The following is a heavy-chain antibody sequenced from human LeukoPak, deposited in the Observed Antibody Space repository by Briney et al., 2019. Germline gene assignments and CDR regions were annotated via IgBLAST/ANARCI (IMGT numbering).Heavy chain of an antibody. D-gene: IGHD3-10*01. CDR1: GYSFTSYW. V-gene: IGHV5-51*01. Sequence: GESLKISCKGSGYSFTSYWIGWVRQMPGKGLEWMGIIYPGDSDTRCSPSFQGQVTISADKSISTAYLQWSSLKASDTAMYYCARHPSGPAGLWFGEDPPGNYMDVWGKGTTVTVSS. J-gene: IGHJ6*03. CDR2: IYPGDSDT. CDR3: ARHPSGPAGLWFGEDPPGNYMDV.